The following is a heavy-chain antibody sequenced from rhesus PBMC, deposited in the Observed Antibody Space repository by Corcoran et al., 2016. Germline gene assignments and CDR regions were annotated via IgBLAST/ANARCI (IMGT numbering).Heavy chain of an antibody. V-gene: IGHV4-173*01. J-gene: IGHJ4*01. CDR3: ARVAIAAAFDY. CDR1: GGSISSYY. CDR2: ISGRGGRT. Sequence: QLQLQESGPGLVKPSETLSLTCAVSGGSISSYYWSWIRQPPGKGLEWVGRISGRGGRTHYNPSLKSRVTMSTDTSKNQFSLKLSSVTAADTAVYYCARVAIAAAFDYWGQGVLVTVSS. D-gene: IGHD6-25*01.